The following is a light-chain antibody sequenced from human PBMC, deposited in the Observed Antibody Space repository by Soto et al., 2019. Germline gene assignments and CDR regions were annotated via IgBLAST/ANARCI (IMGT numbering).Light chain of an antibody. CDR1: SSDVGGFNF. Sequence: SALTQPGSVCGSPGQSITISCTGTSSDVGGFNFVSWYQQFPGKAPKLMIFEVSNRPSGVSNRFSGSKSGNTASLTISGLQAEDEADYYCSSYSSSNTLYVFGPGTKVTVL. J-gene: IGLJ1*01. CDR2: EVS. CDR3: SSYSSSNTLYV. V-gene: IGLV2-14*01.